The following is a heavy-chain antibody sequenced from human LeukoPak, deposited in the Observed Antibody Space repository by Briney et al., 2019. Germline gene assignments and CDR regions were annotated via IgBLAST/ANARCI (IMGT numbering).Heavy chain of an antibody. CDR2: ISGSGGST. D-gene: IGHD1-26*01. Sequence: GGSLRLSCAASGFTFSSYAMSWVRQAPGKGLEWVSAISGSGGSTYYADSVKGRFTISRDNSKNTLYLQMNSLRAEDTAVYYCAKDTLGATPPSAYYFDHWGQGTLVTVSS. V-gene: IGHV3-23*01. CDR3: AKDTLGATPPSAYYFDH. J-gene: IGHJ4*02. CDR1: GFTFSSYA.